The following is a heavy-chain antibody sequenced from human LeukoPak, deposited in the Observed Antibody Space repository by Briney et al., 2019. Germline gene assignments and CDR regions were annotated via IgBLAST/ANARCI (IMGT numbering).Heavy chain of an antibody. D-gene: IGHD3-10*01. CDR2: VFYTGST. Sequence: SETLSLTCTVSGGSISSYYWSWIRQPPGKGLEWIGSVFYTGSTYYNPSLKSRVTISIDTSKNQFSLNLTFVTAADTAVYYCARDSPMVVPFDYWGQGTLVTVSS. CDR3: ARDSPMVVPFDY. CDR1: GGSISSYY. J-gene: IGHJ4*02. V-gene: IGHV4-39*07.